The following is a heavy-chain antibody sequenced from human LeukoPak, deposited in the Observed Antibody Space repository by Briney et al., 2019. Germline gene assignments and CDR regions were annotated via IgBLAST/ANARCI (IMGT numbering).Heavy chain of an antibody. Sequence: GGSLRLSCAASGFTFSSYSMNWVRQAPGKGLEWVSSISSSSSYIYYADSVKGRFTISRDNAKNSLYLQMNSLRAEDTAVYYCARDRYNWNSPSSSFDYWGQGTLVTVSS. CDR1: GFTFSSYS. J-gene: IGHJ4*02. CDR2: ISSSSSYI. V-gene: IGHV3-21*01. CDR3: ARDRYNWNSPSSSFDY. D-gene: IGHD1-7*01.